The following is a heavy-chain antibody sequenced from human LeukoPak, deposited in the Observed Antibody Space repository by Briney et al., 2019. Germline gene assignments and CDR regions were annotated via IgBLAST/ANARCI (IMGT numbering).Heavy chain of an antibody. D-gene: IGHD4-11*01. J-gene: IGHJ3*02. V-gene: IGHV5-51*01. Sequence: GESLKISCKSSGYRFRFSSHWIGWVRQMPGKGLEWMGIIYPGDSDTRYSPSFQGQVTISVDTSISTTYLQWSSLKASDTAIYYCARRGPSNPDAFDIWGQGTVVTVSS. CDR2: IYPGDSDT. CDR3: ARRGPSNPDAFDI. CDR1: GYRFRFSSHW.